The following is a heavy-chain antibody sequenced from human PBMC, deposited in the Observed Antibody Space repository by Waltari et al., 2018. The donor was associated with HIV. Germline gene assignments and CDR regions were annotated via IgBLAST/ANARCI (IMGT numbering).Heavy chain of an antibody. CDR2: INTNTGSP. CDR3: ARDPSGLYGSGSYPHC. D-gene: IGHD3-10*01. J-gene: IGHJ4*02. Sequence: QVQLVQSGSELKKPGASVKVSCKASGYTFTSYAMNWVRQPPGKRLEWMGWINTNTGSPTYAQGFTGRFVFSLDTSVSPAYLQISSLKAEDTAVYYCARDPSGLYGSGSYPHCWGQGTLVTVSS. CDR1: GYTFTSYA. V-gene: IGHV7-4-1*02.